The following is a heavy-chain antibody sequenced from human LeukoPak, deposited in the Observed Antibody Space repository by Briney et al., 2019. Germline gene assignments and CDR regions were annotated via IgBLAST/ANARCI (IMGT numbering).Heavy chain of an antibody. CDR2: ISASGGST. CDR1: GFTFSTHA. V-gene: IGHV3-23*01. D-gene: IGHD6-13*01. CDR3: AKGPRQQLVTRFDN. J-gene: IGHJ4*02. Sequence: PGGSLRLSCAASGFTFSTHAMSWVRQAPGKGLEWVSAISASGGSTYYADSVKGRFTVSRDNSKNTVYLQMSSLRADDTALYYCAKGPRQQLVTRFDNWGQGTLVTVSS.